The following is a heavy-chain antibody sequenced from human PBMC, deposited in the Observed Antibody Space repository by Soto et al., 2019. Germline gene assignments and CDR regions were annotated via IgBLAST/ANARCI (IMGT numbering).Heavy chain of an antibody. V-gene: IGHV3-33*08. CDR1: GFTFSSYV. Sequence: GGSLRLSCAASGFTFSSYVMHWVRQAPGKGLEWVAVIWYDGSNKYYADSVKGRFTISRDNSKNTLYLQMNSLRAEDTAVYYCAREENELSFYNSYSGYGMDVWGQGTTVTVSS. J-gene: IGHJ6*02. D-gene: IGHD3-10*01. CDR3: AREENELSFYNSYSGYGMDV. CDR2: IWYDGSNK.